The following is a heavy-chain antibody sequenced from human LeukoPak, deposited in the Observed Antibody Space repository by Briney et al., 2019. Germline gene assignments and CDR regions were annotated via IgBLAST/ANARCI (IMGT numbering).Heavy chain of an antibody. V-gene: IGHV4-38-2*02. CDR2: IYHTGNT. D-gene: IGHD1-26*01. CDR1: GSSISGSYY. CDR3: GSLEYSGSYFVDN. J-gene: IGHJ4*02. Sequence: SETLSLTCSVSGSSISGSYYWGWLRQPPGKGLEWIASIYHTGNTYYNPSLKSRVTISLDTSKNQFSLKLRSVTAADTAVYYCGSLEYSGSYFVDNWGQGTLVTVSS.